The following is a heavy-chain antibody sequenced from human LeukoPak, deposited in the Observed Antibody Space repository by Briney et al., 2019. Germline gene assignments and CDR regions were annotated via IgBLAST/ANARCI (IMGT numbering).Heavy chain of an antibody. Sequence: GGSLRLSCAASGFTFSSYSMSWVRQAPGKGLEWVSSISSGSTYKYYADSVKGRFTISRDNAKNSLYLQMNSLRAEDTAVYYCARGPKYIATTEGPNSFDDWGQGTLVTVSS. V-gene: IGHV3-21*01. CDR1: GFTFSSYS. D-gene: IGHD6-13*01. CDR3: ARGPKYIATTEGPNSFDD. CDR2: ISSGSTYK. J-gene: IGHJ4*02.